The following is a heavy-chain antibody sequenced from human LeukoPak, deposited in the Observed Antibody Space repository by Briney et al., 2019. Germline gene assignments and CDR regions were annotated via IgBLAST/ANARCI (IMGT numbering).Heavy chain of an antibody. V-gene: IGHV3-30*02. J-gene: IGHJ5*02. CDR1: GFTFSSYG. CDR2: IRYDGSNK. Sequence: PGGSLRLSCAASGFTFSSYGMHWVRQAPGKGLEWVAFIRYDGSNKYYADSVKGRFTISRDNSKNTLYLQMNSLRAEDTAVYYCAKGAQFAYYPEGRLDPWGQGTLVTVSS. CDR3: AKGAQFAYYPEGRLDP. D-gene: IGHD3-10*01.